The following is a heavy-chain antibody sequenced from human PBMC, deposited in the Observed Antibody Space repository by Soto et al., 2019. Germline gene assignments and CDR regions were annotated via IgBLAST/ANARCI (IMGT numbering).Heavy chain of an antibody. V-gene: IGHV1-69*13. Sequence: ASVKVSCKASGGTLSSYAISWVRQAPGQGLEWMGGIIPIFGTANYAQKFQGRVTITADESTSTAYMELSSLRSEDTAVYYCARGGLGNNWNYEGRYYFDYWGQGTLVTV. CDR2: IIPIFGTA. D-gene: IGHD1-7*01. J-gene: IGHJ4*02. CDR3: ARGGLGNNWNYEGRYYFDY. CDR1: GGTLSSYA.